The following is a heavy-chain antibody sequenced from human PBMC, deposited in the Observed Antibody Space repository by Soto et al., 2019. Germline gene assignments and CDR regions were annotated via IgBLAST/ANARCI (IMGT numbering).Heavy chain of an antibody. J-gene: IGHJ4*02. CDR1: GFTFSSYA. CDR3: AFNSGSGSYYFYY. CDR2: ISGGGETT. D-gene: IGHD3-10*01. Sequence: EVQLLESGGGLVQPGGSLRLSCAASGFTFSSYAMWWVRQAPGKGLECVSAISGGGETTYYADSVKGRFTISRDNSKNTLCLQMNSLRSEDTAVYYCAFNSGSGSYYFYYWGQGTLVTVSS. V-gene: IGHV3-23*01.